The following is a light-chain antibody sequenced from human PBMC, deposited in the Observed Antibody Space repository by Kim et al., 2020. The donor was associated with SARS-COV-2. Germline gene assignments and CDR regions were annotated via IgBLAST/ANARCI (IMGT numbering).Light chain of an antibody. CDR2: DVS. V-gene: IGLV2-14*03. J-gene: IGLJ2*01. CDR1: SSYVGGYNY. Sequence: QLLTISCTGTSSYVGGYNYVSWYQQHPGKAPKLMIYDVSNRPSGVSNRFSGSKSGNTASLTISGLQAEDEADYYCSSYTSSSTLEVFGGGTQLTVL. CDR3: SSYTSSSTLEV.